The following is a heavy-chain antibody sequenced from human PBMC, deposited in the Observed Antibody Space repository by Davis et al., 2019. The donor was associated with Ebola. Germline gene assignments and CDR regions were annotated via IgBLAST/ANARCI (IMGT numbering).Heavy chain of an antibody. Sequence: PSETLSLTCAVYGGSFSGYYWSWIRQPPGKGLEWIGEINHSGSTNYNPSLKSRVTISVDTSKNQFSLKLSSVTAADTAVYYCAEMESTGAFDIWGQGTMVTVSS. J-gene: IGHJ3*02. CDR1: GGSFSGYY. CDR2: INHSGST. CDR3: AEMESTGAFDI. V-gene: IGHV4-34*01. D-gene: IGHD5-24*01.